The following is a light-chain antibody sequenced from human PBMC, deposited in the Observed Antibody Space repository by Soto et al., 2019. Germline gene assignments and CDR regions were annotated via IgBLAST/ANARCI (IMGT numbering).Light chain of an antibody. V-gene: IGKV3-20*01. J-gene: IGKJ2*01. CDR3: QQYDSSPPYT. CDR1: QTFSSNY. CDR2: GAS. Sequence: EIVLTQSPGTLSLSPGERATLSCRASQTFSSNYLAWYQQKPGQAPRLLIYGASSRATDIPDRFSGSGSGTEFTLTISRLEPEDFAVYYCQQYDSSPPYTFGQGTKLEIK.